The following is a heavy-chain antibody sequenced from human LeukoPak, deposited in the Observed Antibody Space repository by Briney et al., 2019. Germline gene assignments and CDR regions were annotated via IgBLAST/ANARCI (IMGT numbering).Heavy chain of an antibody. V-gene: IGHV3-30*02. CDR1: GFTFSSYG. CDR2: IRYDGSNK. D-gene: IGHD3-22*01. Sequence: GGSLRLSCAASGFTFSSYGMHWVRQAPGKGLEWVAFIRYDGSNKYYADSVKGRFTISRDNSKNTLYLQMNSLRAEDTAVYYCARVSLNYYDSSGFFDYWGQGTLVTVSS. J-gene: IGHJ4*02. CDR3: ARVSLNYYDSSGFFDY.